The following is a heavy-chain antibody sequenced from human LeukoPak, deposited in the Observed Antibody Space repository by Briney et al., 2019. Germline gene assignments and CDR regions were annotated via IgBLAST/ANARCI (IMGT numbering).Heavy chain of an antibody. CDR2: IYPGDSDT. Sequence: GESLKISCKGSGYSFSTYWIGWVRQMPGKVLEWMGIIYPGDSDTRHSPSFQGQVTISADKSFSTAYLQWSSLKASDTAMYYCSRRGLALAGTPAEYFQHWGQGTQVIVSS. J-gene: IGHJ1*01. CDR3: SRRGLALAGTPAEYFQH. CDR1: GYSFSTYW. V-gene: IGHV5-51*01. D-gene: IGHD1-1*01.